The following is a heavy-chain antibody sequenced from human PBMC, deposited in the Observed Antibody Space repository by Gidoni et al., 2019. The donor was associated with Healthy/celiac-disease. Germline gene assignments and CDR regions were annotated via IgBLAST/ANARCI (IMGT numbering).Heavy chain of an antibody. Sequence: VQLVQSGAEVNKPGESLKISCTGSGYSFTSYWIGWVRQMPGKGLEWMGIIYPGDSDTRYSPSFQGQVTISADKSISTAYLQWSSLKASDTAMYYCARLVPDYGDYGGDFDYWGQGTLVTVSS. J-gene: IGHJ4*02. CDR2: IYPGDSDT. V-gene: IGHV5-51*01. CDR3: ARLVPDYGDYGGDFDY. D-gene: IGHD4-17*01. CDR1: GYSFTSYW.